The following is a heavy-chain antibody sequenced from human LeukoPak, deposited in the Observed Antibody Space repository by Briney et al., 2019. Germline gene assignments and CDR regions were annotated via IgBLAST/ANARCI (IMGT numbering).Heavy chain of an antibody. CDR2: INQNLREE. V-gene: IGHV3-7*01. J-gene: IGHJ4*02. CDR3: AKLKGKHIVVVTATGRYFDY. Sequence: GGSLRLSCAASGFTFSNYWMSWVRQAPGKGLEWVANINQNLREEHYVDSVKGRFTISRDNAKNSLYLQMDNLRAEDTGVYYCAKLKGKHIVVVTATGRYFDYWGQGTLVSVSS. D-gene: IGHD2-21*02. CDR1: GFTFSNYW.